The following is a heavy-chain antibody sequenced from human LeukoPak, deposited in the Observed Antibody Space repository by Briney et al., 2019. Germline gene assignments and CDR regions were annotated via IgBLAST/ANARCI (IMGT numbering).Heavy chain of an antibody. V-gene: IGHV4-59*01. CDR3: ARDGGAAAGIDY. CDR2: IYYSGST. D-gene: IGHD6-13*01. CDR1: GGSISSYY. Sequence: KPSETPSLTCTVSGGSISSYYWSWIRQPPGKGLEWIGYIYYSGSTNYNPSLKSRVTISVDTSKNQFSLKLSSVTAADTAVYYCARDGGAAAGIDYWGQGTLVTVSS. J-gene: IGHJ4*02.